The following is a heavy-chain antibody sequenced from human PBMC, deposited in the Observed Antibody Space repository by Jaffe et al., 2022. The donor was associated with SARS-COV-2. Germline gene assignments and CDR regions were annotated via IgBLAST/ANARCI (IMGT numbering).Heavy chain of an antibody. V-gene: IGHV5-51*01. J-gene: IGHJ6*02. CDR3: ARTDIMIVGLNYYDYGMDV. CDR1: GYTFTNYY. D-gene: IGHD1-26*01. Sequence: VQLVQSGAEVKKPGESLKISCKASGYTFTNYYIGWVRQMPGKGLEWMGIIYPGDSDTIYSPSFQGQVTFSADKSISTAYLQWSSLKASDTAMYYCARTDIMIVGLNYYDYGMDVWGQGTTVTVSS. CDR2: IYPGDSDT.